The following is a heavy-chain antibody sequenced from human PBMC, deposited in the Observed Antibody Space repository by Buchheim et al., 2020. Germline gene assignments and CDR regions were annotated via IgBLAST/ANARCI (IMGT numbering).Heavy chain of an antibody. CDR3: ARDFQGNYKGNYYYGMDV. V-gene: IGHV4-39*02. J-gene: IGHJ6*02. CDR2: IYYSGST. D-gene: IGHD1-7*01. Sequence: QLQLQESGPGLVKPSETLSLTCTASGGSISSSSYYWGWIRQPPGKGLEWIGSIYYSGSTYYNPSLKSRVTISVDTSKNQFSLKLRSVTAADTAVYYCARDFQGNYKGNYYYGMDVWGQGTT. CDR1: GGSISSSSYY.